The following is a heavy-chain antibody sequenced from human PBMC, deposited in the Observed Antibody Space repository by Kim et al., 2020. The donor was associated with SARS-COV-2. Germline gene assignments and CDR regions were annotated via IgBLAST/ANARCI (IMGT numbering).Heavy chain of an antibody. CDR3: ARDPAYSSGCPTH. D-gene: IGHD6-19*01. Sequence: AESVEGGFTISRTNAKNSLYLQMNSLRAEDTAVYYGARDPAYSSGCPTHWGQGTLVTVSS. V-gene: IGHV3-11*01. J-gene: IGHJ4*02.